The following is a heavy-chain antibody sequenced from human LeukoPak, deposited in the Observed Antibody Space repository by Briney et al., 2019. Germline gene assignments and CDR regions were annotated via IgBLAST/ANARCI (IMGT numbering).Heavy chain of an antibody. Sequence: SETLSLTCTVSGGSISSYYWSWIRQPPGKGLEWIGCIYYSGSTNYNPSLKSRVTISVDTSKNQFSLKLSSVTAADTAVYYCASGVVTPYYYYGMDVWGQGTTVTVSS. J-gene: IGHJ6*02. CDR3: ASGVVTPYYYYGMDV. CDR1: GGSISSYY. D-gene: IGHD2-21*02. CDR2: IYYSGST. V-gene: IGHV4-59*01.